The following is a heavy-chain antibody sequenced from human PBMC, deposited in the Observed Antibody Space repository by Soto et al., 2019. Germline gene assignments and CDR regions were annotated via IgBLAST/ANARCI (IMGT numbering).Heavy chain of an antibody. Sequence: SETLSLTCTVSGGSISSYYWSWIRQPPGKGLEWIGYIYYSGSTNYNPSLKSRVTISVDTSKNQFSLKLSSVTAADTAVYYCARDRFQTRYFDYWGQGTLVTVSS. J-gene: IGHJ4*02. CDR3: ARDRFQTRYFDY. D-gene: IGHD3-9*01. CDR1: GGSISSYY. CDR2: IYYSGST. V-gene: IGHV4-59*01.